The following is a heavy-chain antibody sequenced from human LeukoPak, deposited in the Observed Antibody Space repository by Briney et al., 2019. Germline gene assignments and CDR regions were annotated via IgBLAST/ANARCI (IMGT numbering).Heavy chain of an antibody. V-gene: IGHV5-51*01. D-gene: IGHD3-10*01. CDR3: ARQPGAGWFDP. CDR1: GYSFTSSW. J-gene: IGHJ5*02. Sequence: ESLKISCQASGYSFTSSWIGWARQMPGKGLEWMAIINPGDSDTRYSPSFQGQVTISADKSISTVYLQWGGLKASDTAMYYCARQPGAGWFDPWGKGTLVTVSS. CDR2: INPGDSDT.